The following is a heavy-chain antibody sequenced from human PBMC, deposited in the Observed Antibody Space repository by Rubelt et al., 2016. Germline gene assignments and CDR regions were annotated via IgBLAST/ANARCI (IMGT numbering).Heavy chain of an antibody. Sequence: EVQLVESGGGLVQPGGSLRLSCAASGFTFSSYWMHWVRQAPGKGLVWVSRINSDGSSTSYAASVKGRFTISRDNAKNTLYLQMNSLRAEDTAVYYCARSGPDVVVPAAIRVEGDAFDIWGQGTMVTVSS. CDR1: GFTFSSYW. V-gene: IGHV3-74*01. CDR3: ARSGPDVVVPAAIRVEGDAFDI. J-gene: IGHJ3*02. CDR2: INSDGSST. D-gene: IGHD2-2*02.